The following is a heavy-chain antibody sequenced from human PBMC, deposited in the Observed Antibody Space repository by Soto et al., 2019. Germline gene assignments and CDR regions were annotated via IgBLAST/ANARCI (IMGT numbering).Heavy chain of an antibody. V-gene: IGHV1-8*01. D-gene: IGHD5-12*01. J-gene: IGHJ3*02. CDR3: ARGGCYSAYRVDAVDI. Sequence: QVQLVQSGADVKKPGASVRVSCKAAGYSFTSYDHNWVRQATGIGLEWMGWMNAYSGNRGYAQKFQGRVTMTWNTSTSTAYRELSGLRAEDRVVYYCARGGCYSAYRVDAVDIWGQGTMVTVSS. CDR1: GYSFTSYD. CDR2: MNAYSGNR.